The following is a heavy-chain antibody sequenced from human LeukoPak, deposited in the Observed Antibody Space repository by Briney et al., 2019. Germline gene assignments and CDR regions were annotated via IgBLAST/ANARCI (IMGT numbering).Heavy chain of an antibody. D-gene: IGHD3-10*01. CDR2: IYPGDSDT. CDR1: GYTFATSYW. CDR3: ARHSLWFGVDFYYYYMDV. Sequence: GESLKISCKAFGYTFATSYWIGWVRQMPGKGLEWMGIIYPGDSDTRYSPSFQGQVTISADKSISTAYLQWSSLKASDTAMYYCARHSLWFGVDFYYYYMDVWGKGTTVTVSS. J-gene: IGHJ6*03. V-gene: IGHV5-51*01.